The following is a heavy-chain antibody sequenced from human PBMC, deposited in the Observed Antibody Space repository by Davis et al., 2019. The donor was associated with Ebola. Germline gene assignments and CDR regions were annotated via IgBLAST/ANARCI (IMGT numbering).Heavy chain of an antibody. D-gene: IGHD3-22*01. V-gene: IGHV3-23*01. CDR1: GFTFSEYA. Sequence: GESLKISCAASGFTFSEYAMNWVRQAPGKGLEWVSGISGSGGNTYYADSVKGRFTIPRDNSKNSLYLQMHSLRADDTAVYYCAKGDRTTLYYDNSHDYWGQGTQVTVSS. CDR2: ISGSGGNT. J-gene: IGHJ4*02. CDR3: AKGDRTTLYYDNSHDY.